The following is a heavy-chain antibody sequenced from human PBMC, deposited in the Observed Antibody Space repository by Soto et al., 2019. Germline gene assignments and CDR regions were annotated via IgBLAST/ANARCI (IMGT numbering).Heavy chain of an antibody. Sequence: QVQLVQSGAEVKKPGASVKISCKASGYTFTSYYMHWGRQAPGQGLEWMGIINPSGGSTNYAQKLQGRVAMTRDTSTSTVYMELNSLRSEAPAVYYCARPPYPGCINAVCYPLDYWGQGTLVTVSS. V-gene: IGHV1-46*01. CDR2: INPSGGST. CDR3: ARPPYPGCINAVCYPLDY. CDR1: GYTFTSYY. D-gene: IGHD2-8*01. J-gene: IGHJ4*02.